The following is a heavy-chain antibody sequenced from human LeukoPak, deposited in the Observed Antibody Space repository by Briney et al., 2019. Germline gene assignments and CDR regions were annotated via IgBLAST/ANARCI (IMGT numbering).Heavy chain of an antibody. Sequence: GESLKISCKGPGYSFTSYWIGWVRQMPGKGLEWMGIIYPGDSDTRYSPSFQGQVTISADKSISTAYLQWSSLKASDTAMYYCATESYDILTGYYFDYWGQGTLVTVSS. CDR1: GYSFTSYW. D-gene: IGHD3-9*01. J-gene: IGHJ4*02. CDR3: ATESYDILTGYYFDY. V-gene: IGHV5-51*01. CDR2: IYPGDSDT.